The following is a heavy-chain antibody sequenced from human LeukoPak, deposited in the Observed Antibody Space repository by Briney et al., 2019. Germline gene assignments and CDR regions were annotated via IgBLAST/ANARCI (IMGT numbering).Heavy chain of an antibody. J-gene: IGHJ4*02. CDR1: GFTFSSYA. CDR2: ISGSGGST. CDR3: AKERAMVIYFDY. Sequence: PGGSLRLSCEASGFTFSSYAMHWVRQAPGKGLEWVSAISGSGGSTYYADSVKGRFTISRDNSKNTLYLQMNSLRAEDTAVYYCAKERAMVIYFDYWGQGTLVTVSS. D-gene: IGHD5-18*01. V-gene: IGHV3-23*01.